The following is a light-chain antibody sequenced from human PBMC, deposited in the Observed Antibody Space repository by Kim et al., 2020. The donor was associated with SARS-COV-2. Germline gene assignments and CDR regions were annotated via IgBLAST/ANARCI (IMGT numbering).Light chain of an antibody. CDR1: QSVSSN. CDR2: AAS. CDR3: QQYYNWPQT. J-gene: IGKJ2*01. Sequence: EVVMTQSPATLSVSPGERATLSCRASQSVSSNLAWYQQKPGQAPRLLIYAASTRATGIPARFSGSGSGTEFTLTISSLQSEDFAVYYCQQYYNWPQTFGQGTKLEI. V-gene: IGKV3-15*01.